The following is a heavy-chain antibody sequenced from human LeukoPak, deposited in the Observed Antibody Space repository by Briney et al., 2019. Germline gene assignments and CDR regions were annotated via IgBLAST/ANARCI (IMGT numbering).Heavy chain of an antibody. CDR2: ISGSGGST. J-gene: IGHJ4*02. V-gene: IGHV3-23*01. CDR1: GFTFSNYA. CDR3: AKTPDY. Sequence: GGSLRLSCAAPGFTFSNYAMTWVRQAPGEGLEWVSGISGSGGSTNSADSVKGRFTISRDNSKNTLYLQMNSLRAEDPAVYYCAKTPDYWGQGTLVTVSS.